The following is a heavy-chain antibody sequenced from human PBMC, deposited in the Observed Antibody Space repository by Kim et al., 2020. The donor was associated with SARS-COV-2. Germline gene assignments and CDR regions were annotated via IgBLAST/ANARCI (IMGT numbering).Heavy chain of an antibody. V-gene: IGHV3-30*04. CDR2: ISYDGSNK. CDR1: GFTFSSYA. D-gene: IGHD2-2*01. CDR3: ARDSSLVVPAAIQILYYYYGMDV. J-gene: IGHJ6*02. Sequence: GGSLRLSCAASGFTFSSYAMHWVRQAPGKGLEWVAVISYDGSNKYYADSVKGRFTISRDNSKNTLYLQMNSLRAEDTAVYYCARDSSLVVPAAIQILYYYYGMDVWGQGTTVTVSS.